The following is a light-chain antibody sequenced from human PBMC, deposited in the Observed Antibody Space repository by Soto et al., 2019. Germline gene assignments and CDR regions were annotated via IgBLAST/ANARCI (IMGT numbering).Light chain of an antibody. CDR1: KSVSSN. Sequence: EMGMTRSRANRSGSLGERAKRSARGSKSVSSNLAWYQQKPGEAPRLLIYGASTRATSIPDRFGGSGSGTDFTLTISRLEPEDVAVYYCQHYSRTLPWTFGQGTKVDIK. V-gene: IGKV3-15*01. J-gene: IGKJ1*01. CDR2: GAS. CDR3: QHYSRTLPWT.